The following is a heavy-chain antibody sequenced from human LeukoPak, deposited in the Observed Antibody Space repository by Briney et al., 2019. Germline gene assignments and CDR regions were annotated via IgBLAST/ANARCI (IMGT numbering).Heavy chain of an antibody. V-gene: IGHV1-18*01. CDR1: GYTFTSYG. CDR2: ISAYNGKT. J-gene: IGHJ4*02. D-gene: IGHD6-13*01. Sequence: ASVKVSCKASGYTFTSYGISWVRQAPGQGLEWMGWISAYNGKTNHAQNFQGRVTMTTDTSTSTAYMELRSLRSDDTAVYYCARDGKQQLVFDYWGQGTLVTVSS. CDR3: ARDGKQQLVFDY.